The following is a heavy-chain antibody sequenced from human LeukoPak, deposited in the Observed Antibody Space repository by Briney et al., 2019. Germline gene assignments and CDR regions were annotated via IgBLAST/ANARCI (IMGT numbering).Heavy chain of an antibody. CDR3: ARARRYRSSWYHDY. Sequence: PGGSLRLSCAASGFSFSTYTMNWVRQALGKGLDWVSYISSSSSTIYYADSVKGRFTISRDNANNSLYLQMNSLRDEDTAVYYCARARRYRSSWYHDYWGQGSLVTVSS. CDR1: GFSFSTYT. J-gene: IGHJ4*02. CDR2: ISSSSSTI. D-gene: IGHD6-13*01. V-gene: IGHV3-48*02.